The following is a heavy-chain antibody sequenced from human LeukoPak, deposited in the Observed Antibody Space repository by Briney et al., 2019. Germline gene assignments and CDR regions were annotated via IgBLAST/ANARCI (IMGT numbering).Heavy chain of an antibody. D-gene: IGHD6-13*01. CDR1: GLSFSGYY. CDR3: ARVLAADTSNWFDP. Sequence: SETLSLTCAVYGLSFSGYYWSWIRQPPGKELEWIGEINHSGSTNYNPSLKSRVIIPVDTSKHKLSLKLSSVTAADTAVYYCARVLAADTSNWFDPWGQGTLVTVPS. J-gene: IGHJ5*02. V-gene: IGHV4-34*01. CDR2: INHSGST.